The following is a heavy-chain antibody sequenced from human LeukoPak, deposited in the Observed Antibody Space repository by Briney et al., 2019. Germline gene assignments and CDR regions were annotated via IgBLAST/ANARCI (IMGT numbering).Heavy chain of an antibody. D-gene: IGHD1-26*01. CDR3: ARDRESSPWELLLDY. V-gene: IGHV4-38-2*02. J-gene: IGHJ4*02. Sequence: SETLSLTCAVSGYSIRSGYYWAWIRQPPGKGLEWIGSLHHTSSTYYNPSLKSRVTMSVDESNNKFSLKLSSVTAADTALYYCARDRESSPWELLLDYWGQGILVTVSS. CDR1: GYSIRSGYY. CDR2: LHHTSST.